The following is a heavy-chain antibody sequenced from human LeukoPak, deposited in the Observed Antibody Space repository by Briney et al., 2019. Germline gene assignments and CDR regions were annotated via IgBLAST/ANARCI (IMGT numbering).Heavy chain of an antibody. CDR2: INPNSGGT. J-gene: IGHJ4*02. V-gene: IGHV1-2*02. CDR3: ARVPVAAAGTSGLYYFDY. D-gene: IGHD6-13*01. CDR1: GYTFTGYY. Sequence: ASVKVSCKASGYTFTGYYMHWVRQAPGQGLEWMGWINPNSGGTNYAQRFQGRVTMTRDTSISTAYMELSRLRSDDTAVYYCARVPVAAAGTSGLYYFDYWGQGTLVTVSS.